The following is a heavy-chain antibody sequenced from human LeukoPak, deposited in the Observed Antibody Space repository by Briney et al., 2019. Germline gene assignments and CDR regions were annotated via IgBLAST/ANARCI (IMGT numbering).Heavy chain of an antibody. D-gene: IGHD6-6*01. J-gene: IGHJ3*02. CDR3: ARLPSYSSSSSAFDI. CDR2: ISDIGGI. CDR1: GGSISSYY. Sequence: SETLSLTCTVSGGSISSYYWSWIRQPPGKGLEWIAYISDIGGINYNPSLKSRVTISLDTSKNQFSLKLSSVTAADTAVFYCARLPSYSSSSSAFDIWGQGTMVTVSS. V-gene: IGHV4-59*08.